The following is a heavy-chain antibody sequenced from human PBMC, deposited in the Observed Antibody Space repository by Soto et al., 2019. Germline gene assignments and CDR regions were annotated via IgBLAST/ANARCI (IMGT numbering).Heavy chain of an antibody. CDR1: GFTVTYST. J-gene: IGHJ4*02. Sequence: QMQLVQSGPEVRKPGTSVKVSCKASGFTVTYSTMRWVRQARGQRPAWIGWIVVGSGSTNYAQNLQERGTFTRDMSTSTAYMELSSLRSEETAVYYCAAGGLGAAAGDFDYWGQGTLVTVS. CDR2: IVVGSGST. V-gene: IGHV1-58*02. D-gene: IGHD6-13*01. CDR3: AAGGLGAAAGDFDY.